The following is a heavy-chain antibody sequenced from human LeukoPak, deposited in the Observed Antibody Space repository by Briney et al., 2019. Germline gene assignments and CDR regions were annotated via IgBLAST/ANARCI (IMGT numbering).Heavy chain of an antibody. V-gene: IGHV1-2*02. D-gene: IGHD6-19*01. Sequence: ASVKVSCKASAYIFTGYYMHWVRQAPGQGLEWMGWINPDSGGTNYAQKFQGRVTMTRDTSISTAYMEVSRLRSDDTAVYYCAREGSGWYGNFVYWGQGTLVTVSS. CDR3: AREGSGWYGNFVY. CDR2: INPDSGGT. CDR1: AYIFTGYY. J-gene: IGHJ4*02.